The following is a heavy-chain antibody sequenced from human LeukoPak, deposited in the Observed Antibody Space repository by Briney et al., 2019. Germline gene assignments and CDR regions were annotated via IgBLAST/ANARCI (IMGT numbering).Heavy chain of an antibody. Sequence: SVKVSCKASGGTFSSYAISWVRQAPGQGLEWMGRIIPILGIANYAQKFQGRVTITADKSTSTAYMELSSLRSEETAVYYCARETQHTEWLFYIWGQGTLVTVSS. V-gene: IGHV1-69*04. D-gene: IGHD3-3*01. CDR1: GGTFSSYA. CDR3: ARETQHTEWLFYI. J-gene: IGHJ4*02. CDR2: IIPILGIA.